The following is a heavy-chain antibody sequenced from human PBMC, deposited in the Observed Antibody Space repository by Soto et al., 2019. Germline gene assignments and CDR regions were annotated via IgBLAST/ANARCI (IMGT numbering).Heavy chain of an antibody. Sequence: PGGSLRLSCAASEFTFSSYWMSWVRQAPGKGLEWVANIKQDGSEKYYVVSVKGRFTISRDNAKNSLYLQMNSLRAEDTAVYYCASLYYYYDSSNYYPFFDYWGQGTLVTVSS. CDR3: ASLYYYYDSSNYYPFFDY. V-gene: IGHV3-7*01. CDR1: EFTFSSYW. D-gene: IGHD3-22*01. J-gene: IGHJ4*02. CDR2: IKQDGSEK.